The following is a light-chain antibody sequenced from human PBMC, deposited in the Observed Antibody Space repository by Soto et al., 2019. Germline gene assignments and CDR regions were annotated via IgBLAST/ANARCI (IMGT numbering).Light chain of an antibody. CDR1: QSVSSY. V-gene: IGKV3-15*01. Sequence: EIVLTQSPATLSLSPGERATLSCRASQSVSSYLAWYQHKPGQAPRLLISGASTRATGVPARFSGSGSGTEFALTISNLQSEDFAVYHCQQYDKWPRTFGQGTKVDIK. J-gene: IGKJ1*01. CDR2: GAS. CDR3: QQYDKWPRT.